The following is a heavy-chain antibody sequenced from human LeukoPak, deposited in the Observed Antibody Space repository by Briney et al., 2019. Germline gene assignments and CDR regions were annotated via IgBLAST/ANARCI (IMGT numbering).Heavy chain of an antibody. Sequence: ASVKDSCKASGYAFTSYDINWVRQATGQGLEWMGWMKSNSGNTGYAQKFQGRVTMTRNTSISTAYMELSSLRSEDTAVYYCASVVAATRVVYWGQGTLVTVSS. CDR3: ASVVAATRVVY. CDR2: MKSNSGNT. V-gene: IGHV1-8*01. D-gene: IGHD2-15*01. J-gene: IGHJ4*02. CDR1: GYAFTSYD.